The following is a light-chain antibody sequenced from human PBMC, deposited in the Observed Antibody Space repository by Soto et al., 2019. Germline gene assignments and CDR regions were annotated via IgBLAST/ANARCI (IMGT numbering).Light chain of an antibody. V-gene: IGKV1-9*01. CDR2: AAS. CDR1: QVISSY. Sequence: DIQLTQSPSFLSASVGDRVTITCRASQVISSYLAWYQQKPGKAPKLLIYAASTLQSGVPSRFSGSRSGTEFTLTISSLQPEDFATYFCQQYYNYSTFGQGTKVDI. J-gene: IGKJ1*01. CDR3: QQYYNYST.